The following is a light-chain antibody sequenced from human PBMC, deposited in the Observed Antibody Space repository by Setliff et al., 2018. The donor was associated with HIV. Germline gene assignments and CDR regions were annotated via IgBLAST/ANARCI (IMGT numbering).Light chain of an antibody. CDR2: EVS. Sequence: LTQPASVSGSPGQSITISCTGTSSDVGGYNYVSWYQQHPGKAPKLMTYEVSNRPSGVSDRFSGSKSGNTASLTISGLQTEDEADYFCSSYTSSSPLYVFGTGTKVTVL. CDR3: SSYTSSSPLYV. CDR1: SSDVGGYNY. V-gene: IGLV2-14*01. J-gene: IGLJ1*01.